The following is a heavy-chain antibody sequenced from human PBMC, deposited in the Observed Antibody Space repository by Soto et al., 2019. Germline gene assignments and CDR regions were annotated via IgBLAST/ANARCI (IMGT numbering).Heavy chain of an antibody. V-gene: IGHV5-10-1*01. J-gene: IGHJ4*02. D-gene: IGHD3-22*01. CDR1: GYSFTSYW. Sequence: GESLKISCKGSGYSFTSYWISWVRQMPGKGLGWMGRIDPSDSYTNYSPSFQGHVTISADKSISTAYLQWSSLKASGAGIYSFAGGGVYDSSGYYRYWGQGTLVTVSS. CDR3: AGGGVYDSSGYYRY. CDR2: IDPSDSYT.